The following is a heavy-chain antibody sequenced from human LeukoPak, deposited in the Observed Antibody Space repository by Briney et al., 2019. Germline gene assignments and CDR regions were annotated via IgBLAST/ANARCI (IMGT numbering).Heavy chain of an antibody. CDR1: GFTVSSNY. CDR3: ARASHGDYARFDY. CDR2: IYSGGST. J-gene: IGHJ4*02. D-gene: IGHD4-17*01. V-gene: IGHV3-53*01. Sequence: GGSLRLSCAASGFTVSSNYMSWVRQAPGKGLEWVSVIYSGGSTYYADSVKGRFTISRDNSKNTLYLQMNSLRAEDTAVYYCARASHGDYARFDYWGQGTLVTVSS.